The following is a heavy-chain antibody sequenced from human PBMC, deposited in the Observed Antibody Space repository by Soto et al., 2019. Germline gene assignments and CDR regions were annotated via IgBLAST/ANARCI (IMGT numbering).Heavy chain of an antibody. J-gene: IGHJ4*02. D-gene: IGHD2-15*01. CDR2: ISSSSSYI. Sequence: GGSLRLSCAASGFTFSSYSMNWVRQAPGKGLEWVSSISSSSSYIYYADSVKGRFTISRDNAKNSLYLQMNSLRAEDTAVYYCAREGPYCSGGSCYSPYFDYWGQGTLVTVSS. V-gene: IGHV3-21*01. CDR3: AREGPYCSGGSCYSPYFDY. CDR1: GFTFSSYS.